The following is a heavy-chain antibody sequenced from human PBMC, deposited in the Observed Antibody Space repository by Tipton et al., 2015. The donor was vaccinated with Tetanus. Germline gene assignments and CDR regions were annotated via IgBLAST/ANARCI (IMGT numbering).Heavy chain of an antibody. J-gene: IGHJ2*01. Sequence: TLSLTCTVSGGSISSGGYYWSWIRQHPGKGLEWIGYIYYSGSTYYNPSLKSRVTISVDTSKNQFSLKLSSVTAADPAVYYCARGPTYYYDSSGHQVGYFDLWGRGPLVTVSS. CDR1: GGSISSGGYY. CDR2: IYYSGST. CDR3: ARGPTYYYDSSGHQVGYFDL. D-gene: IGHD3-22*01. V-gene: IGHV4-31*03.